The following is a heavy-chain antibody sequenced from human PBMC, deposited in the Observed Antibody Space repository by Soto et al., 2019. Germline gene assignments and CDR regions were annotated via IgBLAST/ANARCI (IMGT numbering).Heavy chain of an antibody. J-gene: IGHJ4*02. D-gene: IGHD6-19*01. Sequence: GGSLRLSCAASGFTFSSYGMRWVRQAPGKGLEWVSVITASGSNNYYADSVRGRFTISRDNSKNTLYLQMNSLRAEDTVVYYCAKDRKSGSGWYWDYWGQGTLVTVSS. CDR2: ITASGSNN. V-gene: IGHV3-23*01. CDR1: GFTFSSYG. CDR3: AKDRKSGSGWYWDY.